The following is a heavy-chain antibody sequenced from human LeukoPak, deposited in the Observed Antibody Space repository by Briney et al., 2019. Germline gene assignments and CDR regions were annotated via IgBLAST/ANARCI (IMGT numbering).Heavy chain of an antibody. D-gene: IGHD2-2*01. CDR1: GFTFSNAW. Sequence: GSLRLSCAASGFTFSNAWMSWVRQAPGKGLEWIGEINHSGSTNYNPSIKSRVTISVDTSKNQFSLKLSSVTAADTAVYYCARGVPAARFDYWGKGTLVTVSS. V-gene: IGHV4-34*01. CDR2: INHSGST. J-gene: IGHJ4*02. CDR3: ARGVPAARFDY.